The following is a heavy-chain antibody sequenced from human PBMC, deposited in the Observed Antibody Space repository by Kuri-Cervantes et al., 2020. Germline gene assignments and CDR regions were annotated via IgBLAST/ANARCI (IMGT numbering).Heavy chain of an antibody. Sequence: SVKVSCKASGCTFTSYAISWVRQAPGQGLEWMGGIIPIFGTANYAQKFQGRVTITADESTSTAYMELSSLRSEDTAVYYCAKRYCSRTSCYMSLDYWGQGTLVTVSS. D-gene: IGHD2-2*02. J-gene: IGHJ4*02. CDR1: GCTFTSYA. CDR2: IIPIFGTA. V-gene: IGHV1-69*13. CDR3: AKRYCSRTSCYMSLDY.